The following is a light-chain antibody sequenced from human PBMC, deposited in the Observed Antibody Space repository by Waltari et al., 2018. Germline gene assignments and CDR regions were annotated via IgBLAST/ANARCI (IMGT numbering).Light chain of an antibody. Sequence: DIVMTQSPDSLAVSLGERATINCKSSQSVLYSSNNKNYLAWYQQKPGQPPKLLIYGASTRESGVPDRFSGSGSGTDFTLTISSLQAEDVAVYYCQQYYSTPHATFGQGTKVEIK. CDR1: QSVLYSSNNKNY. CDR3: QQYYSTPHAT. CDR2: GAS. V-gene: IGKV4-1*01. J-gene: IGKJ1*01.